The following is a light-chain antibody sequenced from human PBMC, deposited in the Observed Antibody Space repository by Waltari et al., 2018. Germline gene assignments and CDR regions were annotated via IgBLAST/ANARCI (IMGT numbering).Light chain of an antibody. V-gene: IGLV3-19*01. CDR1: SLSIYY. J-gene: IGLJ2*01. CDR3: HSRDSSGDVI. Sequence: SSELTQDPAVSVALGQTARITCQGDSLSIYYVSWFHQKPGQAPALVIYGKNNRPSGIRDRFAASSSRRTASVTIIGAKAEDEAEYYCHSRDSSGDVIIGGGTKLTVV. CDR2: GKN.